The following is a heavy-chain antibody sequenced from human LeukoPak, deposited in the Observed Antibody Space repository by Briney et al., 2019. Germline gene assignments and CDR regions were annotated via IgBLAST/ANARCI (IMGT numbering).Heavy chain of an antibody. D-gene: IGHD1-14*01. J-gene: IGHJ6*03. CDR1: GFTFSSYS. V-gene: IGHV3-48*04. CDR3: ARDYSGAITGTTGYYYYYYYMDV. CDR2: ISSSSTI. Sequence: GGSLRLSCAASGFTFSSYSMNWVRQAPGKGLEWVSYISSSSTIYYADSVKGRFAISRDNAKNSLYLQMNSLRAEDTAVYYCARDYSGAITGTTGYYYYYYYMDVWGKGTTVTVSS.